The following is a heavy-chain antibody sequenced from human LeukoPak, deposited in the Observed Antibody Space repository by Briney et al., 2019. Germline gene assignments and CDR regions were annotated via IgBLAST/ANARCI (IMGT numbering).Heavy chain of an antibody. D-gene: IGHD3-10*01. CDR2: ITGCGGST. CDR1: GFTFSSYA. V-gene: IGHV3-23*01. CDR3: AKLAGSGSYSTNEFDY. J-gene: IGHJ4*02. Sequence: PGGSLRLSCAASGFTFSSYAMSWVRQAPGKGLEWVSGITGCGGSTYYADSVKGRFTISRDNSKNTVYLQMNRLRAEDTAVYYCAKLAGSGSYSTNEFDYWGQGTLVTVSS.